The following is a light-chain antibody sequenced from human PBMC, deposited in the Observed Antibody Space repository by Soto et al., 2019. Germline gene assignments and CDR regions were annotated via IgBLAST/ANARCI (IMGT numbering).Light chain of an antibody. Sequence: EVVMTQSPATLSVSPGERATLSCRASQSISNNLAWYQQKPGQPPRLLIYGASTMATSIPARFSGSGSGTEFTLTISSLQSEDFAVYYCQQYENWPLTFGGGTKVEIK. CDR3: QQYENWPLT. V-gene: IGKV3-15*01. CDR1: QSISNN. J-gene: IGKJ4*01. CDR2: GAS.